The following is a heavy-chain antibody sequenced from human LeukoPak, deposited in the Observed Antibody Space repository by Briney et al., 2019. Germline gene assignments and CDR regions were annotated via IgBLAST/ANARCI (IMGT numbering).Heavy chain of an antibody. J-gene: IGHJ4*02. CDR3: ARDLGGYSYGSDY. Sequence: GASVKVSCKASGYTFTGYYMHWVRQAPGQGLEWMGWINPNSGGTNYAQKFQGRVTMTRGTSISTAYMELSRLRSDDTAVYYCARDLGGYSYGSDYWGQGTLVTVSS. V-gene: IGHV1-2*02. CDR2: INPNSGGT. CDR1: GYTFTGYY. D-gene: IGHD5-18*01.